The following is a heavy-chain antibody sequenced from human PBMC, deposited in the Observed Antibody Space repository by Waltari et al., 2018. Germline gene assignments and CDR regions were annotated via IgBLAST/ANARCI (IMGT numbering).Heavy chain of an antibody. CDR2: FDPEDGET. J-gene: IGHJ5*02. V-gene: IGHV1-24*01. Sequence: QVQLVQSGAEVKKPGASVKVSCKVSGYTLTDLSMHWVRQAPGKGLEWMGGFDPEDGETIYAQKFQGRVTMTEDTSTDTAYMELSSLRSEDTAVYYCATGGLSSSTVTAGFDPWGQGTLVTVSS. CDR1: GYTLTDLS. CDR3: ATGGLSSSTVTAGFDP. D-gene: IGHD4-17*01.